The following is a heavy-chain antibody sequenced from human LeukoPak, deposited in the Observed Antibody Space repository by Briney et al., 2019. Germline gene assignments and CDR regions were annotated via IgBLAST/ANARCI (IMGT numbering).Heavy chain of an antibody. CDR3: ARDRRGGYSYAFDY. CDR2: ISYDGSNK. Sequence: GGSLRLSCAASGFTFSSYAIHWVRQAPGKGLEWVAVISYDGSNKYYADSVKGRFTISRDNSKNTLYLQMNSLRAEDTAVYYCARDRRGGYSYAFDYWGQGTLVTVSS. D-gene: IGHD5-18*01. V-gene: IGHV3-30-3*01. CDR1: GFTFSSYA. J-gene: IGHJ4*02.